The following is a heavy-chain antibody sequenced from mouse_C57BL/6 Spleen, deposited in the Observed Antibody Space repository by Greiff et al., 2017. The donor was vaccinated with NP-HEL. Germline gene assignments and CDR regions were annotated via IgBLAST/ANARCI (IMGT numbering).Heavy chain of an antibody. V-gene: IGHV8-8*01. J-gene: IGHJ4*01. CDR1: GFSLSTFGMG. CDR3: ARIGIVDSSGYGAMDY. CDR2: IWWDDDK. Sequence: QVTLKVSGPGILQPSQTLSLTCSFSGFSLSTFGMGVGWIRQPSGKGLEWLAHIWWDDDKSYNPALKSRLTISKVTSKNTVFLKIANVDTADTATYYCARIGIVDSSGYGAMDYWGQGTSVTVSS. D-gene: IGHD3-2*02.